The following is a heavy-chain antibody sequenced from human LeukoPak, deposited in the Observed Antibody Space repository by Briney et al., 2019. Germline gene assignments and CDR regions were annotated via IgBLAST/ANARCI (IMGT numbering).Heavy chain of an antibody. J-gene: IGHJ5*02. V-gene: IGHV3-48*03. CDR1: GFTFSSYE. Sequence: GGSLRLSCAASGFTFSSYEMNWVRQAPGKGLEWVSYISTSGSTIYYADSVKGRFTISRDNAKNSLFLQMNSLRAEDTAVYYCARETGYCLDPWGQGTLVTVSS. CDR2: ISTSGSTI. CDR3: ARETGYCLDP. D-gene: IGHD2-2*03.